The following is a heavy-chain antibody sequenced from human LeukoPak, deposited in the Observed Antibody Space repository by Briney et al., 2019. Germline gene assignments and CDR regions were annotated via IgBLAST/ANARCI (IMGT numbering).Heavy chain of an antibody. CDR1: GFTFSSYS. J-gene: IGHJ4*02. CDR2: ISSSSSYI. D-gene: IGHD5-24*01. CDR3: ARAPGMATTGNFDY. Sequence: GGSLRLSCAASGFTFSSYSMNWVRQAPAKGLEWVSSISSSSSYIYYADSVKGRFTISRDNAKNSLYLQMNSLRAEDTAVYYCARAPGMATTGNFDYWGQGTLVTVSS. V-gene: IGHV3-21*01.